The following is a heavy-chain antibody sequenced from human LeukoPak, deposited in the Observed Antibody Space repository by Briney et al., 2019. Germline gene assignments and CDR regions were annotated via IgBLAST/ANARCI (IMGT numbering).Heavy chain of an antibody. CDR3: AKEGDYDYVWGSFLDY. V-gene: IGHV3-30*02. Sequence: GGSRRLSCAAPGFTFSTYGRNWVRQPPGKGLEWVAFIWYDGRNKYYADSVKGRFPISRANSKTTLYLQMNSLRAEDTAVCYCAKEGDYDYVWGSFLDYWGQGTLVTVSS. CDR2: IWYDGRNK. CDR1: GFTFSTYG. D-gene: IGHD3-16*01. J-gene: IGHJ4*02.